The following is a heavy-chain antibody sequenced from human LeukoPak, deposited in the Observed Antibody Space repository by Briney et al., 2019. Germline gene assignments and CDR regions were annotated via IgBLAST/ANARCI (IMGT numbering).Heavy chain of an antibody. Sequence: GPSLRLSWAPSGPTLSCSGVHWVSQARGEWIGWVAVISYDGSRTHYGDCVQCRFSISRDNSKNTLHLQMNSLRAEDTAVYYCVKDRLGEAYGMDVWGEGTTVTVSS. CDR2: ISYDGSRT. V-gene: IGHV3-30*18. J-gene: IGHJ6*04. D-gene: IGHD3-10*01. CDR1: GPTLSCSG. CDR3: VKDRLGEAYGMDV.